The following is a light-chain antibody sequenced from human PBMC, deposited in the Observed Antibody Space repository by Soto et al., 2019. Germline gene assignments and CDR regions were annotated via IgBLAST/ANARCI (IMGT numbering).Light chain of an antibody. CDR3: QQYNNWPPFT. V-gene: IGKV3-15*01. Sequence: EIVMTQSPATLSVSPGERATLSCRASQSVSSNLAWYQQKPGQAPRLLIYGASTRATGIPARFSGSGSGTDFTLTISRLQSEDFEVYYCQQYNNWPPFTFGPGTKVDIK. J-gene: IGKJ3*01. CDR2: GAS. CDR1: QSVSSN.